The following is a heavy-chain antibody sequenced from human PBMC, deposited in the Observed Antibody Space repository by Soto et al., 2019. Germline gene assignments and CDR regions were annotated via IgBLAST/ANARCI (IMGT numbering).Heavy chain of an antibody. J-gene: IGHJ5*02. CDR1: GGSISSSNW. CDR2: IYHSGST. Sequence: SETLSLTCAVSGGSISSSNWWSWVRQPPGKGLEWIGEIYHSGSTNYNPSLKSRVTISVDKSKNQFSLKLSSVTAADTAVYYCARSAVVVVAATPLALWGQGTLVTVSS. CDR3: ARSAVVVVAATPLAL. D-gene: IGHD2-15*01. V-gene: IGHV4-4*02.